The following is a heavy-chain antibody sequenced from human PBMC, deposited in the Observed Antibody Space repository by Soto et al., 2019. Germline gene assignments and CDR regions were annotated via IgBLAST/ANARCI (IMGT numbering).Heavy chain of an antibody. CDR2: ISDSGGTT. D-gene: IGHD3-10*01. V-gene: IGHV3-23*01. J-gene: IGHJ5*01. Sequence: EVQLLESGGDLVQRGGSLRLSCAASGFTFSSYAMSWVRQAPGKGPEWVSSISDSGGTTYYADSVEGRFTISRDNSKNTLYLQLNSLRAEDTAVFYCVKDKYDSGSSMGNWFDSWGQEPWSPFPQ. CDR3: VKDKYDSGSSMGNWFDS. CDR1: GFTFSSYA.